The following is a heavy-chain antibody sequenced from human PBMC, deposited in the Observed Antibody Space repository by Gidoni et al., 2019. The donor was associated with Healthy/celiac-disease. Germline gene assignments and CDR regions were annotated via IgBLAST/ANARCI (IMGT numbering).Heavy chain of an antibody. J-gene: IGHJ6*02. CDR2: INSDGSST. D-gene: IGHD1-26*01. V-gene: IGHV3-74*01. CDR1: GFTFRSYW. Sequence: EVQLVESGGGLVQPGGSLRLSCAASGFTFRSYWMHWVRQAPGKGLVWVSRINSDGSSTSYADSVKGRFTISRDNAKNTLYLQMNSLRAEDTAVYYCARSGVWFSYYYGMDVWGQGTTVTVSS. CDR3: ARSGVWFSYYYGMDV.